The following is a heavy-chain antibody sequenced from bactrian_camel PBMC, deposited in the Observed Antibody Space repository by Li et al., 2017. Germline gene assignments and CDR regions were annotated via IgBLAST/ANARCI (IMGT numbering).Heavy chain of an antibody. CDR1: GFIFSAYG. Sequence: VQLVESGGGFSQPGGPLRLSCATSGFIFSAYGMAWVRQAPGKGLEWVSDISSDGSTSYADSVKGRFTISQNNNKNTLYLQMHSLKPEDTAMYVCAADVICYYKEYHYWGQGTQVTVS. CDR2: ISSDGST. D-gene: IGHD3*01. CDR3: AADVICYYKEYHY. V-gene: IGHV3S10*01. J-gene: IGHJ4*01.